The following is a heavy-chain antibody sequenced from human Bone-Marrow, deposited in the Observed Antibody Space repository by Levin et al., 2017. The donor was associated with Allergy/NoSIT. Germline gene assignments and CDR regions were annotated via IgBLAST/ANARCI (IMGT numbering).Heavy chain of an antibody. Sequence: ASVKVSCKAPGGTFSSYAISWVRQAPGQGLEWMGRIIPILGIANYAQKFQGRVTITADKSTSTAYMELSSLRSEDTAVYYCARDHPMPALRYFDWLHPYWYFDLWGRGTLVTVSS. CDR2: IIPILGIA. V-gene: IGHV1-69*04. CDR1: GGTFSSYA. CDR3: ARDHPMPALRYFDWLHPYWYFDL. D-gene: IGHD3-9*01. J-gene: IGHJ2*01.